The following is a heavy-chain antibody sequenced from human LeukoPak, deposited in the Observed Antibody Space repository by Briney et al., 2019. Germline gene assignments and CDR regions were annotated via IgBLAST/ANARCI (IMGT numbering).Heavy chain of an antibody. J-gene: IGHJ4*02. CDR3: ARIGYCSGGSCPFDY. CDR2: INPNSGGT. CDR1: GYTFTGYY. Sequence: KPGASVKVSCKASGYTFTGYYMHWVRQAPGQGLEWMGWINPNSGGTNYAQKFQGRVTMTRDTSISTAYMELSRLRSDDTAVYYCARIGYCSGGSCPFDYWGQETLVTVSS. D-gene: IGHD2-15*01. V-gene: IGHV1-2*02.